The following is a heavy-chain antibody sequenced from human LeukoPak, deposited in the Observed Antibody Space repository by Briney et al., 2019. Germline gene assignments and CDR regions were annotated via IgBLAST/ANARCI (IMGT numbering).Heavy chain of an antibody. CDR1: GFTFSTHA. D-gene: IGHD3-22*01. J-gene: IGHJ6*02. CDR3: AKDSYYYDSSGYFLVYGMDV. CDR2: IRSSGDNT. V-gene: IGHV3-23*01. Sequence: GGSLRLSCAASGFTFSTHAMSWVRQAPGKGLEWVSGIRSSGDNTDYADSVKGRFTISRDNSKNTLYLQMNSLRAEDTAVYYCAKDSYYYDSSGYFLVYGMDVWGQGTTVTVSS.